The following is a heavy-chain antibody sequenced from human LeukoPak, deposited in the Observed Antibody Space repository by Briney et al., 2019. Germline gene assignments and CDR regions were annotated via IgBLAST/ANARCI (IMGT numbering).Heavy chain of an antibody. CDR3: ARVGYCGGDCYPPYYYYGMDV. D-gene: IGHD2-21*02. CDR2: ISYDGSNK. Sequence: GGSLRLSCAASGFTFSSYAMHSVRQAPGKGLEWVAVISYDGSNKYYADSVKGRFTISRDNSKNTLYLQMNSLRAEDTAVYYCARVGYCGGDCYPPYYYYGMDVWGQGTTVTVSS. J-gene: IGHJ6*02. CDR1: GFTFSSYA. V-gene: IGHV3-30-3*01.